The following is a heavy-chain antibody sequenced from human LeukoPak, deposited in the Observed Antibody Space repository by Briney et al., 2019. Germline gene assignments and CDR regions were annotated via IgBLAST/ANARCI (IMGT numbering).Heavy chain of an antibody. J-gene: IGHJ4*02. CDR1: GGSISSYY. CDR3: ARGGMATILFDY. V-gene: IGHV4-4*07. CDR2: IYTSGST. D-gene: IGHD5-24*01. Sequence: SETLSLTCTVSGGSISSYYWSWIRQPAGKGLEWIGRIYTSGSTNYNPSLKSRVTMSVDTSKNQFSLNLSSMTAADTAVYYCARGGMATILFDYWGQGTLVTVSS.